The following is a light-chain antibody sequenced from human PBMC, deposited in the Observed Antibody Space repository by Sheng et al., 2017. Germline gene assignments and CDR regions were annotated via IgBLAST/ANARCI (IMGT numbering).Light chain of an antibody. CDR1: QNINRN. Sequence: EIVMTQFPASLSVSPGERATLSCRASQNINRNLAWYQQKPGQAPRLLIYGASSRATGIPDRFSGSGSGTDFTLTISRLEPEDFAVYYCQQYGSSPYSFGQGTKLEIK. CDR2: GAS. J-gene: IGKJ2*03. CDR3: QQYGSSPYS. V-gene: IGKV3-20*01.